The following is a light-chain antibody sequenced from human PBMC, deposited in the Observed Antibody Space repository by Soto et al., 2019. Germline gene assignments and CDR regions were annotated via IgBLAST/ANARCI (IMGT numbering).Light chain of an antibody. V-gene: IGLV2-14*01. CDR3: SSYTTSSTLV. CDR2: EVT. J-gene: IGLJ1*01. Sequence: QSVLTQPASVSASPGQSVTISCAGTSSDVGGYNYVSWYQQRPGRAPKLMIYEVTYRPSGVSNRFSGSKSGNTASLTISGLQAEDEADYYCSSYTTSSTLVFGTGTKVTV. CDR1: SSDVGGYNY.